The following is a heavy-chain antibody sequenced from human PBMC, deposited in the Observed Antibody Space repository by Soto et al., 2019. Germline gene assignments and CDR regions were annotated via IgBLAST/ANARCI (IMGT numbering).Heavy chain of an antibody. D-gene: IGHD3-10*01. CDR1: GGTFSSYA. J-gene: IGHJ6*02. CDR2: IIPIFGTA. Sequence: SVKVSCKASGGTFSSYAISWVRQAPGQGLEWMGGIIPIFGTANYAQKFQGRVTITANKSTSTAYMELSSLRSEDTAVYYCARTITMVRGVIIEPDYYYYYGMDVWGQGTTVTVSS. CDR3: ARTITMVRGVIIEPDYYYYYGMDV. V-gene: IGHV1-69*06.